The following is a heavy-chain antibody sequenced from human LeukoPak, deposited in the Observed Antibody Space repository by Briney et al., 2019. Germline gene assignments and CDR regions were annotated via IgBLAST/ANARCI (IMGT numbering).Heavy chain of an antibody. CDR1: GYSITSAYY. V-gene: IGHV4-38-2*02. CDR3: ARVARCTSCFDVDY. D-gene: IGHD2-2*01. Sequence: SETLSLTCTVSGYSITSAYYWGWIRQPPGKGLEWIGSFFLKGSTYYNPSLKSRVTISVDTSKNQFSLTLSSVTAADTSVYYCARVARCTSCFDVDYWGQGTLVTVSS. J-gene: IGHJ4*02. CDR2: FFLKGST.